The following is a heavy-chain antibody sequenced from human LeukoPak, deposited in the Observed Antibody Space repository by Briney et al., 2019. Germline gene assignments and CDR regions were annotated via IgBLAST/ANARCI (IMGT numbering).Heavy chain of an antibody. D-gene: IGHD3-10*01. J-gene: IGHJ4*02. CDR1: GYTFTSYY. CDR3: AGDPQAGVPFDY. Sequence: ASVKVSCKASGYTFTSYYMHWVRQAPGQGLEWMGISNPSGGSTSYAQKFQGRVTMTRDTSTSTVYMELSSLRSEDTAVHYCAGDPQAGVPFDYWGQGTLVTVSS. V-gene: IGHV1-46*01. CDR2: SNPSGGST.